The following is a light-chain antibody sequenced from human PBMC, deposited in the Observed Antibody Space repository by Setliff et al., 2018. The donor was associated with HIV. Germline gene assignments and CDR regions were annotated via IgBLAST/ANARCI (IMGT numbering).Light chain of an antibody. CDR3: QSYDNSLGGYV. J-gene: IGLJ1*01. CDR1: RSNIGAGFD. CDR2: GDN. Sequence: QSALTQPPSVSGAPGQRVTISCAGTRSNIGAGFDVHWFRQLPGTAPKVLIYGDNYRPSGVPDRFSGSKSATSASLAITGLRAEDEADYYCQSYDNSLGGYVFGTGTKVTVL. V-gene: IGLV1-40*01.